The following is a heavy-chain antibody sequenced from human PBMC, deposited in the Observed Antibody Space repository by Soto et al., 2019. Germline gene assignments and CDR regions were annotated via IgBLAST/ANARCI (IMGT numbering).Heavy chain of an antibody. CDR3: AKDRSSSWSRGTKNYYFDY. CDR1: GFIFSSYG. Sequence: GGSLRLSCAASGFIFSSYGMHWVRQAPGKGLEWVAVISYDGSNKYYADSVKGRFTISRDNSKNTLYLQMNSLRAEDTAVYYCAKDRSSSWSRGTKNYYFDYWGQGTLVTVSS. CDR2: ISYDGSNK. D-gene: IGHD6-13*01. J-gene: IGHJ4*02. V-gene: IGHV3-30*18.